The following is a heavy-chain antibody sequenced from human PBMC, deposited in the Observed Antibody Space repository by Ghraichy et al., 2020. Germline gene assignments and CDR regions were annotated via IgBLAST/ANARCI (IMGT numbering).Heavy chain of an antibody. CDR2: IKSKTDGGTT. V-gene: IGHV3-15*01. D-gene: IGHD6-19*01. J-gene: IGHJ6*02. Sequence: GGSLRLSCAASGFTFSNAWMSWVRQAPGKGLEWVGRIKSKTDGGTTDYAAPVKGRFTISRDDSKNTLYLQMNSLKTEDTAVYYCTTGYSSGWYSSYYYYGMDVWGQGTTVTVSS. CDR3: TTGYSSGWYSSYYYYGMDV. CDR1: GFTFSNAW.